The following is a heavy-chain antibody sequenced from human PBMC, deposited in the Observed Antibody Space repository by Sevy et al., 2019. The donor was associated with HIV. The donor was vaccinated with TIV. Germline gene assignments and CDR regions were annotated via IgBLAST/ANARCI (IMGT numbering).Heavy chain of an antibody. D-gene: IGHD6-13*01. V-gene: IGHV3-72*01. CDR3: ATHAGIAAAGRVFDY. J-gene: IGHJ4*02. CDR2: IRNKADSYTT. Sequence: GGCLRLSCAASGFTFSDHYMELVRQAPGKGLEWVGRIRNKADSYTTEYAASVKGRFTISRDDSKNSLYLLMNSLKTEDTAVYYCATHAGIAAAGRVFDYWGQGTLVTVSS. CDR1: GFTFSDHY.